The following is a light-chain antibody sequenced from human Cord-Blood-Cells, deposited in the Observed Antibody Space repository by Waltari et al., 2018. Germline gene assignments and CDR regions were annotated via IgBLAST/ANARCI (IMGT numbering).Light chain of an antibody. CDR1: KLGDKY. Sequence: SYELTQPHSVSVSPGQTASIPCSGDKLGDKYACWYQQKPDQSPVLVIYQDSKRPSGIPERFSGSNSGNTATLTISGTQAMDEADYYCQAWDSSTVVFGGGTKLTVL. V-gene: IGLV3-1*01. CDR2: QDS. CDR3: QAWDSSTVV. J-gene: IGLJ2*01.